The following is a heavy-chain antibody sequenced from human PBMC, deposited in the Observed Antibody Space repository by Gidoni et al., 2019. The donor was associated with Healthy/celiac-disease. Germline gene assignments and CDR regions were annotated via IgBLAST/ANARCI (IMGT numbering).Heavy chain of an antibody. D-gene: IGHD3-22*01. V-gene: IGHV3-30-3*01. CDR2: ISYDGSNK. Sequence: QVQLVESGGGVVQPGRSLRLTCAASGFTSSSYAMHWVRQAPGKGLEWVAVISYDGSNKYYADSVKGRFTISRDNSKNTLYLQMNSLRAEDTAVYYCARDYYDSSGYYDYWGQGTLVTVSS. CDR3: ARDYYDSSGYYDY. J-gene: IGHJ4*02. CDR1: GFTSSSYA.